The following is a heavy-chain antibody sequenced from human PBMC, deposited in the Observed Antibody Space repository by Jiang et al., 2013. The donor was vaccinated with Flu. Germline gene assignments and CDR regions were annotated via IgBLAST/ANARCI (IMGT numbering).Heavy chain of an antibody. Sequence: VKKPGESLKISCKASGYNFNNYYIGWVRQMPGKGLEWMGDSGTRYSPSFQGQVTISADKSISTAYLQWSSLRASDTAMYYCARLGYNYDSSGYLYYFDSWGQGTLVTVSS. V-gene: IGHV5-51*01. D-gene: IGHD3-22*01. J-gene: IGHJ4*02. CDR3: ARLGYNYDSSGYLYYFDS. CDR1: GYNFNNYY. CDR2: DSGT.